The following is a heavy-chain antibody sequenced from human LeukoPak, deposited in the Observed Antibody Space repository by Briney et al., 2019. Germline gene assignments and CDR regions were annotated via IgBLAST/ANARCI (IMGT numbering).Heavy chain of an antibody. Sequence: PGGSLRLSCAASGFTFSNYWMNWVRQAPGKGLEWVANIKQDGSETYYVDSVKGRFTISRDNAKNSLYLQMNSLRDEDTAVYYCARGGSTLHSAGGHDIEFYYYYYMDVWGKGTTVTISS. CDR3: ARGGSTLHSAGGHDIEFYYYYYMDV. CDR2: IKQDGSET. CDR1: GFTFSNYW. V-gene: IGHV3-7*03. J-gene: IGHJ6*03. D-gene: IGHD3-9*01.